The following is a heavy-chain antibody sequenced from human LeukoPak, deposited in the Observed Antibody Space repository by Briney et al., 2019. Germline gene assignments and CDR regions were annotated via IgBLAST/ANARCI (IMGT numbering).Heavy chain of an antibody. CDR3: ARALLWFGEPSHIDY. CDR2: ITAYNDNT. CDR1: GYTFTSYG. V-gene: IGHV1-18*01. D-gene: IGHD3-10*01. J-gene: IGHJ4*02. Sequence: ASVKVSCKASGYTFTSYGSSWMRQAPGQGIEWMGWITAYNDNTNYAQKLQGRVTMTTDTSTSTAYMELRSLRSDDTAVYYCARALLWFGEPSHIDYWGQGTLVTASS.